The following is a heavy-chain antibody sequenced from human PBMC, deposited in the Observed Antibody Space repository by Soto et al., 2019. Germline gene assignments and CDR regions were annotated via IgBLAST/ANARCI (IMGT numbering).Heavy chain of an antibody. CDR2: IKQDGSEK. Sequence: EVQLVESGGGLVQPGGSLRLSCAASGFTFSSYWMSWVRQAPGKGLEWVANIKQDGSEKYYVDSVKGRVTISRDNAKNSLYLQMNSLRAEDTAVYYCTLTRQWLVEFYWGQGTLVTVSS. J-gene: IGHJ4*02. V-gene: IGHV3-7*01. D-gene: IGHD6-19*01. CDR3: TLTRQWLVEFY. CDR1: GFTFSSYW.